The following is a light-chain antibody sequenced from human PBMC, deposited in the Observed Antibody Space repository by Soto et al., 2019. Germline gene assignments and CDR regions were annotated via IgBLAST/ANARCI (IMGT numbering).Light chain of an antibody. CDR1: QNVYINS. V-gene: IGKV3-20*01. CDR2: GAS. CDR3: QQYGDSPLT. J-gene: IGKJ3*01. Sequence: EVVLTQSPGTLSLSPGERATLSCRASQNVYINSLAWYQQKPGQPPRLLIYGASTRAAAIPDRFSSSGSGADFALSIDGLEPEDFAIYYCQQYGDSPLTFGPGTRVD.